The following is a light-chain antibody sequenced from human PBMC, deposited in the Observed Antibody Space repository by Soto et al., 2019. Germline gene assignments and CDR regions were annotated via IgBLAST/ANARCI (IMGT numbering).Light chain of an antibody. CDR1: SDDGDNYNL. J-gene: IGLJ2*01. V-gene: IGLV2-23*02. Sequence: QSALTQPASVSGSPGQSITISCSGSSDDGDNYNLVSWYQQRPDKAPKLLLYDVNKRPSGVSGRYSGSKSGNTASLTISGLQAEDEGIYFCCSYAETIASLVFGGGTKVTVL. CDR3: CSYAETIASLV. CDR2: DVN.